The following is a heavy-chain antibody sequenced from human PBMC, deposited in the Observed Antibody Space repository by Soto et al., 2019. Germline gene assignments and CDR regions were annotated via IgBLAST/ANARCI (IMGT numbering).Heavy chain of an antibody. CDR3: ARVAYCGGDCSVFDY. Sequence: LCGGSIRSGGYYWSWIRQHPGKGLEWIGYIYYSGSTYYNPSLKSRVTISVDTSKNQFSLKLSSVTAADTAVYYCARVAYCGGDCSVFDYWGQGTLVTVSS. V-gene: IGHV4-31*02. D-gene: IGHD2-21*02. CDR1: GGSIRSGGYY. J-gene: IGHJ4*02. CDR2: IYYSGST.